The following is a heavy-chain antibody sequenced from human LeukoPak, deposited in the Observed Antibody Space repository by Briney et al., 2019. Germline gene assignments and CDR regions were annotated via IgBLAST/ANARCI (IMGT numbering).Heavy chain of an antibody. D-gene: IGHD6-19*01. CDR2: INPSGGST. Sequence: ASVKASCKASGYTFTGYYMYWVRQAPGQGLEWMGIINPSGGSTSYAQKFQGRVTMTRDTSTSTVYMELSSLRSEDTAVYYCARRAGTFELDYWGQGTLVTVSS. CDR3: ARRAGTFELDY. V-gene: IGHV1-46*01. J-gene: IGHJ4*02. CDR1: GYTFTGYY.